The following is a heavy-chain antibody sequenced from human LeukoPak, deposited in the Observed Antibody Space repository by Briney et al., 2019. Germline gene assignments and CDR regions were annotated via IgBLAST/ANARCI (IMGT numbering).Heavy chain of an antibody. CDR3: ARGSRGYSYG. CDR1: GGSVGRGGYY. J-gene: IGHJ4*02. Sequence: SETRSLTCTVSGGSVGRGGYYWGWIRQPPGKGLEWIGYIYYSASTNYNPSLKSRVTISVDTSDNQFSLKLSSVTAADTAVYYCARGSRGYSYGWGQGTLVTVSS. CDR2: IYYSAST. V-gene: IGHV4-61*08. D-gene: IGHD5-18*01.